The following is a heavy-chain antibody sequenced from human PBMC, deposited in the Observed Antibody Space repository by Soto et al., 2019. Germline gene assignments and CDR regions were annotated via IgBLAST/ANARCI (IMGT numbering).Heavy chain of an antibody. Sequence: PSETLSLTCTVSGGSISSGGYYWSWIRQHPGKGLEWIGYIYYSGSTYYNPSLKSRVTISVDTSKNQFSLKLSSVTAADTAVYYCARVYYDSSGYYYVAPYFDYWGQGTLVTVSS. CDR2: IYYSGST. V-gene: IGHV4-31*03. J-gene: IGHJ4*02. CDR1: GGSISSGGYY. D-gene: IGHD3-22*01. CDR3: ARVYYDSSGYYYVAPYFDY.